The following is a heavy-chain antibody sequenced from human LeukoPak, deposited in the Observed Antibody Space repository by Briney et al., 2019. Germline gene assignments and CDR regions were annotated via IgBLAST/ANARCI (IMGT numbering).Heavy chain of an antibody. CDR3: ARYLAVTTPGNWFDP. V-gene: IGHV1-2*02. J-gene: IGHJ5*02. CDR2: INPNSGGT. D-gene: IGHD4-17*01. Sequence: GASVKVSCKASGYTFTGYYMHWVRQAPGQGLEWMGWINPNSGGTNYAQKFQGRVTMTRDTSISTAYMELSRLRSDDTAVYYCARYLAVTTPGNWFDPWGQGTLVTVSS. CDR1: GYTFTGYY.